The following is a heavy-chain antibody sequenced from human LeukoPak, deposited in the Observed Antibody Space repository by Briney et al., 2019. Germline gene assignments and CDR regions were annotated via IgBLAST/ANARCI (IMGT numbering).Heavy chain of an antibody. D-gene: IGHD6-19*01. CDR1: GFTFDDYA. V-gene: IGHV3-9*01. CDR3: ARDSRRAVAGDY. Sequence: GGSLRLSCAASGFTFDDYAMHWVRQGPGKGLEWVSGISWNSGRIGYGDSVKGRFTISRDNAKNTLYLQMNSLRAEDTAVYYCARDSRRAVAGDYWGQGTLVTVSS. CDR2: ISWNSGRI. J-gene: IGHJ4*02.